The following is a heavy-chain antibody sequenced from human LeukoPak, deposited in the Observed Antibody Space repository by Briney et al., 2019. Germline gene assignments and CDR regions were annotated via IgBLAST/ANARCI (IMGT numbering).Heavy chain of an antibody. CDR1: GLTFIGSYD. Sequence: GRSLRLSCAASGLTFIGSYDMHWVRQAPGKGLEWVAVIWYDGSKKYYADSVKGRFTISRDNSKKTLYLQMNSLRAEDTAVYYCARGDSGSYYFDYWGQGTLVTVSS. V-gene: IGHV3-33*01. CDR3: ARGDSGSYYFDY. J-gene: IGHJ4*02. D-gene: IGHD1-26*01. CDR2: IWYDGSKK.